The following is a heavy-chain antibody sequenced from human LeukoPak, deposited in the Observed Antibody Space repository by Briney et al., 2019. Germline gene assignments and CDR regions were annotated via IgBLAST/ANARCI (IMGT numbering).Heavy chain of an antibody. D-gene: IGHD2/OR15-2a*01. CDR2: IYYTGNT. Sequence: SPSETLSLTCNVSGGSITSSSYYWVWIRQPPGEGLEWIATIYYTGNTYYNPSLKSRVTMSLDTSKNQFSLKLTSVTAADTAVYYCARGVYGPRRHFDYWGQGTLVTVSS. V-gene: IGHV4-39*07. J-gene: IGHJ4*02. CDR1: GGSITSSSYY. CDR3: ARGVYGPRRHFDY.